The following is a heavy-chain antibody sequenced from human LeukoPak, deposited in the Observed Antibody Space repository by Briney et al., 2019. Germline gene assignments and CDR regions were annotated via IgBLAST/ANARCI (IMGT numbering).Heavy chain of an antibody. D-gene: IGHD3-22*01. CDR1: GFSFSSYG. V-gene: IGHV3-23*01. J-gene: IGHJ4*02. CDR2: ISDSGDST. CDR3: AKVGYYNDSSGYYLDYFDY. Sequence: GGSLRLSCAASGFSFSSYGMSWVRQAPGKGLEWVSGISDSGDSTYYADSVKGRFTISRDNSKNTLYLQMNSLRAEDTAVYYCAKVGYYNDSSGYYLDYFDYWGQGTLVTVSS.